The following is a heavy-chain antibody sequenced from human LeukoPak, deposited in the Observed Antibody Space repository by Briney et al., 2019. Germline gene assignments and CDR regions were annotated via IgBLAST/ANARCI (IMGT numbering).Heavy chain of an antibody. V-gene: IGHV1-2*06. J-gene: IGHJ6*02. Sequence: ASVKVSCKASGYTFTGYYMHWVRQAPGQGLEWMGRINPNSGGTNYAQKFQGRVTMTRDTSISTAYMELSRLRSDDTAVYYCATPIPRSGYPHYYYYYGMDVWGQGTTVTVSS. CDR1: GYTFTGYY. D-gene: IGHD3-22*01. CDR3: ATPIPRSGYPHYYYYYGMDV. CDR2: INPNSGGT.